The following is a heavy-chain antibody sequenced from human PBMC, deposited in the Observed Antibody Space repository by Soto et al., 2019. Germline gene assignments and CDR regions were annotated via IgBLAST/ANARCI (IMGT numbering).Heavy chain of an antibody. CDR1: GGSISSCY. V-gene: IGHV4-59*08. J-gene: IGHJ3*02. CDR3: ARRYGRAFDI. CDR2: IFYSGST. Sequence: QVQLQESGPGLVKPSETLSLTCTVSGGSISSCYWSWIWQPPGTGLEWMGYIFYSGSTNYNPTPRSRVTISVDTSKNPFSLKLSSVTAADTAVYYCARRYGRAFDIWGQGTMVTVSS. D-gene: IGHD4-17*01.